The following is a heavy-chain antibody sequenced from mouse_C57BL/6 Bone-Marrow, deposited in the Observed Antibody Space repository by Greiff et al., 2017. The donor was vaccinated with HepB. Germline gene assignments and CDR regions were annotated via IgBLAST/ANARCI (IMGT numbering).Heavy chain of an antibody. V-gene: IGHV1-54*01. CDR1: GYAFTNYL. Sequence: QVQLQQSGAELVRPGTSVKVSCKASGYAFTNYLIEWVKQRPGQGLEWIGVINPGSGGTNYNEKFKGKATLTTDKSSSTAYMQLSSLTSEDSAVYFCARSVLRLRDAMDYWGQGTSVTVSS. CDR2: INPGSGGT. D-gene: IGHD3-2*02. J-gene: IGHJ4*01. CDR3: ARSVLRLRDAMDY.